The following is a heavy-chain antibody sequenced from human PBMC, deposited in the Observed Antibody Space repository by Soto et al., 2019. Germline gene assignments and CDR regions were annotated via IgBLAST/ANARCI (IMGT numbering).Heavy chain of an antibody. CDR2: ISGSGGST. D-gene: IGHD6-19*01. CDR1: GFTFSSYA. Sequence: GGSLRLSCAASGFTFSSYAMSWVRQAPGKGLEWVSAISGSGGSTYYADSVNGRFTISRDNSKNTLYLQMNILRAEDTAVYYCAKDWSKQSGRGYFDYWGQGTLVTVSS. V-gene: IGHV3-23*01. CDR3: AKDWSKQSGRGYFDY. J-gene: IGHJ4*02.